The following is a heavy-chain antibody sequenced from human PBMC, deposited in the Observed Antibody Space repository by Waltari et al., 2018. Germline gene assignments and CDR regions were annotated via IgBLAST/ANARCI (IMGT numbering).Heavy chain of an antibody. CDR2: IKYDRTYT. J-gene: IGHJ5*02. V-gene: IGHV3-74*01. D-gene: IGHD1-1*01. CDR3: ARDDQLDT. CDR1: GFSFSGLW. Sequence: EVQLVESGGGLVQPGGSLRLSCAASGFSFSGLWMHWVRQTPEKGLVWVSRIKYDRTYTTYADSVRGRFTTSRDNAKNTLYLQMDSLRVEDTAVYYCARDDQLDTWGPGTLVTVSS.